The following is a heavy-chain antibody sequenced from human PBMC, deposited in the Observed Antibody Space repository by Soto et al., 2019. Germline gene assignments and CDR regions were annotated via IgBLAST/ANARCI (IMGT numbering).Heavy chain of an antibody. CDR1: GGSISSGDYY. V-gene: IGHV4-30-4*01. CDR3: ARGLYSTPQYFQH. J-gene: IGHJ1*01. Sequence: SETLSLTCTVSGGSISSGDYYWSWIRQPPGKGLEWIGYINHSGSTYYNPSLKSRVTISVDTSKNQFSLKLSSVTAADTAVYYCARGLYSTPQYFQHWGQGTLVTVSS. D-gene: IGHD6-13*01. CDR2: INHSGST.